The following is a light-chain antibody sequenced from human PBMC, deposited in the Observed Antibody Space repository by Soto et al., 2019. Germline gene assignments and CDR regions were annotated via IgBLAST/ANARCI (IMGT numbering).Light chain of an antibody. CDR3: CSYAASYTFV. CDR2: DVS. J-gene: IGLJ2*01. Sequence: QSALTQPRSVSGSPGQSVTISCTGTSSDVGGYNYVSWYQQHPGKAPKLMIYDVSKRPSGVPDRFSGSKSGNKASLTISGLQAEDEADYYCCSYAASYTFVFGGGTKLTVL. V-gene: IGLV2-11*01. CDR1: SSDVGGYNY.